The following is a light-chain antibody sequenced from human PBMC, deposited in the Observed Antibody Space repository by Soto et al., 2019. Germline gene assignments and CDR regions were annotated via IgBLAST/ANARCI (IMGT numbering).Light chain of an antibody. Sequence: DIVMTQSPLSLPVTPGEPATISCRSSQSLLHSNGYTYLDWYLQKPGQSPQLLIYLGSNRASGVPDRFSASGSGTDFTLKISRVQADDVGVYYCMHALQSPITFGPGTKVDIE. CDR3: MHALQSPIT. V-gene: IGKV2-28*01. CDR1: QSLLHSNGYTY. J-gene: IGKJ3*01. CDR2: LGS.